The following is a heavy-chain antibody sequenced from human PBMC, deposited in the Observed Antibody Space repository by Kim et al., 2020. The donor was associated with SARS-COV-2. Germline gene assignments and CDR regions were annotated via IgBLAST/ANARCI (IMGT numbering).Heavy chain of an antibody. J-gene: IGHJ5*02. CDR3: ARRDTLTFDP. CDR2: VWRSGAT. CDR1: GGSVSSYSYY. D-gene: IGHD3-9*01. V-gene: IGHV4-39*01. Sequence: SETLSLTCSVSGGSVSSYSYYWGWLRQTPGAGMEWIGTVWRSGATFYNPSFKSRTIISVDTSQNQFSLNLSSVTAADTGIYYCARRDTLTFDPWSRGTLVTVSS.